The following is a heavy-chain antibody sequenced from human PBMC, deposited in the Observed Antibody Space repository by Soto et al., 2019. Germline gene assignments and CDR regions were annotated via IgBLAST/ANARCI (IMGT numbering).Heavy chain of an antibody. CDR1: GGSISSGANY. J-gene: IGHJ6*02. Sequence: SETLSLTCTVSGGSISSGANYWSWIRQHPGKGLEWIGYIYYTGTTYYSPSLKSRLTIPLDTSKNQFSLRLTSVTAADTAVYYCARDAYNPDSSSRGGYYYYDMDVWGQGTTVIVSS. V-gene: IGHV4-31*03. CDR3: ARDAYNPDSSSRGGYYYYDMDV. CDR2: IYYTGTT. D-gene: IGHD6-6*01.